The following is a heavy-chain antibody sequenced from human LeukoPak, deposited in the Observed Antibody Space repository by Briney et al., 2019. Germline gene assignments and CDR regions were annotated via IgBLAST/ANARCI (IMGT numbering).Heavy chain of an antibody. J-gene: IGHJ4*02. CDR1: GGSVSSGSYY. V-gene: IGHV4-61*01. CDR2: IYYSGST. CDR3: AVLRYFDWAFDY. Sequence: SETLSLTCTVSGGSVSSGSYYWSWIRQPPGKGLEWIGCIYYSGSTNYNPSLKSRVTISVDTSKNQFSLKLSSVTAADTAVYYCAVLRYFDWAFDYWGQGTLVTVSS. D-gene: IGHD3-9*01.